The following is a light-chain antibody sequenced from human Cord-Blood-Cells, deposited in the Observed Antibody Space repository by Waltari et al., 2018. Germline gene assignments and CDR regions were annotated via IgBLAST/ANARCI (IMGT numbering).Light chain of an antibody. CDR1: SSDVGGYNY. J-gene: IGLJ2*01. CDR2: DVS. V-gene: IGLV2-14*01. Sequence: QSALTQPASVSGSPGQSITISCTGTSSDVGGYNYVSWYQQHPGKAPKLMIYDVSNLPSGVSNRFAGSKFGNTASLTISGLQAEDEADYYCSAYTSSSTRVVVGGGTKLTVL. CDR3: SAYTSSSTRVV.